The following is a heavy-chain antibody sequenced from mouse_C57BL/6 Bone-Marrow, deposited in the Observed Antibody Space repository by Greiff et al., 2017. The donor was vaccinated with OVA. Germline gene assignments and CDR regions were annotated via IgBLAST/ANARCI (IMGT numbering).Heavy chain of an antibody. Sequence: QVQLKQPGAELVKPGASVKLSCKASGYTFTSYWMQWVKQRPGQGLEWIGEIDPSDSYTNYNQKFKGKATLTVDTSSSTAYMQLSSLTSEDSAVYYCARDSPYYYGSSGWYFDVWGTGTTVTVSS. CDR2: IDPSDSYT. CDR1: GYTFTSYW. V-gene: IGHV1-50*01. J-gene: IGHJ1*03. CDR3: ARDSPYYYGSSGWYFDV. D-gene: IGHD1-1*01.